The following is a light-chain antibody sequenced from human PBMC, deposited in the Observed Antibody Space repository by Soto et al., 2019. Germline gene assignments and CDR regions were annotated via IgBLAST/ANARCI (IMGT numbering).Light chain of an antibody. Sequence: QSALTQPPSASGSPGQSVTISCTGTSSDVGGYNYVSWYQQHPGKAPKLMIYEVSKRPSGVPDRFSGCKSGNTASLTVSGLQAEDEADYYCSSYAGRNNYVFLTGTKLTVL. CDR1: SSDVGGYNY. CDR2: EVS. CDR3: SSYAGRNNYV. V-gene: IGLV2-8*01. J-gene: IGLJ1*01.